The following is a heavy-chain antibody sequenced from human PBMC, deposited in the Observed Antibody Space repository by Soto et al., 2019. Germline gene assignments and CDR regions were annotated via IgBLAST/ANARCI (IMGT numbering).Heavy chain of an antibody. J-gene: IGHJ4*02. CDR2: IYWNENN. Sequence: QITLRESGPTLLTPSETLTLTCTFSGFSLSTTGVGVGWIRQPPGKALEWLALIYWNENNAYSPILKSRLTITKDNSKTQVVLKMTTMGPVDTTPYYCAHRTYGSGSYSCNSWGPGTLVSCSS. D-gene: IGHD3-10*01. CDR1: GFSLSTTGVG. V-gene: IGHV2-5*01. CDR3: AHRTYGSGSYSCNS.